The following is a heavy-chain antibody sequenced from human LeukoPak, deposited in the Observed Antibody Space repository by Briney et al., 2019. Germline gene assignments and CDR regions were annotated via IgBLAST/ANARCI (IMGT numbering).Heavy chain of an antibody. J-gene: IGHJ3*02. CDR3: ARYYGDYEDAFDI. V-gene: IGHV4-59*01. D-gene: IGHD4-17*01. Sequence: SETLSLTCTVSGGSISSYYWSWIRQPPGKGLEWIGYIYYSGSTNYNPSLMSRVTISVDTTKNQFSLKLSSVTAADAAVYYCARYYGDYEDAFDIWGQGTMVTVSS. CDR1: GGSISSYY. CDR2: IYYSGST.